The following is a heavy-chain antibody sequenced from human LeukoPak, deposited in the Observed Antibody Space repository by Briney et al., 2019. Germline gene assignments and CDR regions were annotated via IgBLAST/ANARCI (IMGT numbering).Heavy chain of an antibody. CDR2: MYYSGST. V-gene: IGHV4-59*08. CDR3: AGHDYYGSGSYR. CDR1: GGSISSYQ. Sequence: PSETLSLTCTVSGGSISSYQWSWIRQPPGKGLEWIGYMYYSGSTKYNPSLKSRVTISGDTSKNQFSLKLISVTAADAAVYYCAGHDYYGSGSYRWGQGTLVTVPS. D-gene: IGHD3-10*01. J-gene: IGHJ5*02.